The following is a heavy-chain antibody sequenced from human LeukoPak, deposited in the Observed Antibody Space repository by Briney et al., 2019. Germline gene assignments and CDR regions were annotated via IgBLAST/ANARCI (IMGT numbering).Heavy chain of an antibody. D-gene: IGHD6-19*01. V-gene: IGHV3-30*18. CDR2: ISYDGSNK. Sequence: GGSLRLSCAASGFTFSSYGMHWVRQAPGKGLEWVAVISYDGSNKYYGDSVKGRFTISRDNSKNTLYLQMNSLRAEDTAVYYCAKARSRYSSGWYSFDYWGQGTLVTVSS. J-gene: IGHJ4*02. CDR1: GFTFSSYG. CDR3: AKARSRYSSGWYSFDY.